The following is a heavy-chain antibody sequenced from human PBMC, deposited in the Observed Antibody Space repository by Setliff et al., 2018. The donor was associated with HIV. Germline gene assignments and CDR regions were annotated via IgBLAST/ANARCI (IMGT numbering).Heavy chain of an antibody. D-gene: IGHD4-4*01. Sequence: GGSLRLSCASSGFTFSSYAMTWVRQAPGKGLECVAVISGSGGDTYYADSVKGRFVISRAKSKSPLYLQMHSLGAADTAVYSGARVEYVNYIRDAFAIWGQGTMVTVSS. J-gene: IGHJ3*02. V-gene: IGHV3-23*01. CDR2: ISGSGGDT. CDR1: GFTFSSYA. CDR3: ARVEYVNYIRDAFAI.